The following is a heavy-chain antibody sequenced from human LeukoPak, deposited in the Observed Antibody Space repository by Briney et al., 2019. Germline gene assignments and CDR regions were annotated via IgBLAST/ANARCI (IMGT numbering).Heavy chain of an antibody. CDR3: ARDRGSGWYAFGY. V-gene: IGHV4-31*03. D-gene: IGHD6-19*01. CDR1: GGSISSGGYY. J-gene: IGHJ4*02. Sequence: SETLSLTCTVSGGSISSGGYYWSWIRQHPGKGLEWIGYIYYSGSTYYNPSLKSRVTISVDTSKNQFSLKLSSVTAADTAVYYCARDRGSGWYAFGYWGQGTLVTVSS. CDR2: IYYSGST.